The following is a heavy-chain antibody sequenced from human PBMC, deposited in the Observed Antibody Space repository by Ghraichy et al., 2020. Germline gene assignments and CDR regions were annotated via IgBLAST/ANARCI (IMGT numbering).Heavy chain of an antibody. Sequence: SGPTLVKPTQTVTLTCTFSGFSLTTSGVGVGWIHQPPGEALEWLSLIYWNDDERYNPSLKSRLSITKDTSKNQVVLTMTNMHPVDTATYYCARSGPPSYCSSSSCLYYFDYWGQGTLVTVSS. V-gene: IGHV2-5*01. CDR3: ARSGPPSYCSSSSCLYYFDY. D-gene: IGHD2-2*01. J-gene: IGHJ4*02. CDR1: GFSLTTSGVG. CDR2: IYWNDDE.